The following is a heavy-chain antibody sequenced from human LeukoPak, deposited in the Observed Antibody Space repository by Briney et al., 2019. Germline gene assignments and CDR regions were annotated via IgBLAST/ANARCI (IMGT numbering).Heavy chain of an antibody. V-gene: IGHV3-21*01. Sequence: GGPLILSCAASGFTFSSYSMNWVRQAPGRGLEWVSSISSSSNYIYYADSVKGRFTISRDNAKNSLYLQMNSLRAEDTAVYYCARAAAQPDYWGQGTLVTVSS. CDR2: ISSSSNYI. CDR3: ARAAAQPDY. J-gene: IGHJ4*02. D-gene: IGHD6-13*01. CDR1: GFTFSSYS.